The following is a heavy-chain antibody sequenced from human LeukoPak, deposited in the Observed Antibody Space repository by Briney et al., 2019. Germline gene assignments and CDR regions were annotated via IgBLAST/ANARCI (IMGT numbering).Heavy chain of an antibody. CDR2: IYYSGST. CDR1: GGSISSRSYY. J-gene: IGHJ6*03. CDR3: ARHVTITFGGEYYMDV. D-gene: IGHD3-16*01. V-gene: IGHV4-39*01. Sequence: SETLSLTCTVSGGSISSRSYYWRWLRQPPGKGLEWIGSIYYSGSTYYNPSLKSRVTITVDTVQDQFSLKLSSVTAADTAVYYCARHVTITFGGEYYMDVWGKGTTVTVSS.